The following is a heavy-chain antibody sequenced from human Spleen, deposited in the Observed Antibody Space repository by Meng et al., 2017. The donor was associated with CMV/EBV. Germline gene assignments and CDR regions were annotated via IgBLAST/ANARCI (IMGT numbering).Heavy chain of an antibody. CDR2: ISSSSTYI. CDR1: GFTFSAYA. Sequence: GESLKISCAASGFTFSAYAMNWVRQAPGKGLEWVSSISSSSTYIYYADSVKGRFTISRDNTKNSLFLQMNSLRAEDTAVYYCAKSWDGMDVWGQGTTVTVSS. J-gene: IGHJ6*02. CDR3: AKSWDGMDV. D-gene: IGHD1-26*01. V-gene: IGHV3-21*01.